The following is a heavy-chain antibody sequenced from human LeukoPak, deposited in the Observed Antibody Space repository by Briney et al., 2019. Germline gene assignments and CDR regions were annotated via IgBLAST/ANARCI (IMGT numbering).Heavy chain of an antibody. Sequence: SETLSLTCTVSGGSISSYYWSWIRQPPGKGLEWIGYIYYSGSTSYNPSLKSRVTISVDTSKNQFSLKLSSVTAADTAVYYCARTSGWYSCYYGMDVWGQGTTVTVSS. D-gene: IGHD6-19*01. J-gene: IGHJ6*02. CDR2: IYYSGST. CDR3: ARTSGWYSCYYGMDV. V-gene: IGHV4-59*01. CDR1: GGSISSYY.